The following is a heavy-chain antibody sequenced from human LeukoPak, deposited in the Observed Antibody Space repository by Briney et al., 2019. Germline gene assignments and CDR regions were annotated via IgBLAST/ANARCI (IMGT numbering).Heavy chain of an antibody. CDR1: GYSFTSYW. CDR3: ARRPDYGSSGYVTWFDP. D-gene: IGHD3-22*01. J-gene: IGHJ5*02. Sequence: GESLKISCKGSGYSFTSYWIGWVRQMPGKGLEWMGIIYPGDSDTRYSPSFQGQVTISADKSISTAYLQWSSLKASDTAMYYCARRPDYGSSGYVTWFDPWSQGTLVTVSS. CDR2: IYPGDSDT. V-gene: IGHV5-51*01.